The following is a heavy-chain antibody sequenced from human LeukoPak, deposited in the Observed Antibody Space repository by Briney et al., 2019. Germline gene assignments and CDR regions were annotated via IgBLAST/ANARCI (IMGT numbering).Heavy chain of an antibody. CDR1: GYIFTNYY. J-gene: IGHJ4*02. Sequence: ASVKVSCKGSGYIFTNYYMHWVRQAPGQGLEWMGWINPNTGGTNYAQKFQGRVTMTRDTSISTAYMELSRLRSDDTAVYYCARGDYYDNSGHVDYWGQGTLVTVSS. D-gene: IGHD3-22*01. CDR3: ARGDYYDNSGHVDY. CDR2: INPNTGGT. V-gene: IGHV1-2*02.